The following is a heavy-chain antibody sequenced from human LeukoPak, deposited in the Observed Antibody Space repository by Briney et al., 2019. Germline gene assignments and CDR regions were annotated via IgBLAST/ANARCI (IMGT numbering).Heavy chain of an antibody. D-gene: IGHD6-13*01. Sequence: PSETLSLTCSVSGGSISSGSYYWSWIRQPAGKGLEWIGRFYTSGSTNYNPSLRSRVTISVDTSKNQFSLQLRSVTAADTAVYYCARVPTYEIAAARVGYAFDIWGQGTMATVSS. J-gene: IGHJ3*02. CDR2: FYTSGST. CDR3: ARVPTYEIAAARVGYAFDI. CDR1: GGSISSGSYY. V-gene: IGHV4-61*02.